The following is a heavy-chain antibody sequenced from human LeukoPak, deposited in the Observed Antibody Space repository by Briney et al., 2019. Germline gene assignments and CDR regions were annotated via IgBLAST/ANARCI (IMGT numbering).Heavy chain of an antibody. Sequence: SETLSLICTVSGGSVSDHYWSWIRQSPGKRLEWIGYFYYSGSTNYNPSLNGRVTLSVDTSKNHFSLKLTSVTAADTAVYYCARHNSYYFMDVWGEGTTVTV. J-gene: IGHJ6*03. CDR2: FYYSGST. CDR3: ARHNSYYFMDV. CDR1: GGSVSDHY. V-gene: IGHV4-59*08.